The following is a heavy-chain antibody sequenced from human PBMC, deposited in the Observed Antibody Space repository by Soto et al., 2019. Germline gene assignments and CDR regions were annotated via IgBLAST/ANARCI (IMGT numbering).Heavy chain of an antibody. D-gene: IGHD3-3*01. CDR2: IIPIFGTA. CDR1: RCTYISYA. J-gene: IGHJ3*02. V-gene: IGHV1-69*13. Sequence: SGTVSFKASRCTYISYAIHWVRPAPGQGLEWMGGIIPIFGTANYAQKFHGRVTITADESTSTAYMDLSSLRSEDTAVYYCARDRMYYAFWSGPGRGFDAFDIWGQGTMVTVSS. CDR3: ARDRMYYAFWSGPGRGFDAFDI.